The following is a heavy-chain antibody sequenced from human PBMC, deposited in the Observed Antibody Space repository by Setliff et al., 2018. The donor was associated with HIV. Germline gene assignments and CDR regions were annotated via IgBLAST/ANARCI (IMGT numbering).Heavy chain of an antibody. CDR1: YGSISGHY. CDR2: IHHSGGT. CDR3: ARGRSFPIFLTAFDETVHI. D-gene: IGHD3-9*01. J-gene: IGHJ3*02. Sequence: PSETLSLTCTVSYGSISGHYWTWIRQPPGKGLEWIGYIHHSGGTQYNPSLMSRLTMSVDSSKNQFSLSLSSVTAADTAVYYCARGRSFPIFLTAFDETVHIWGPSTKVTVSS. V-gene: IGHV4-59*11.